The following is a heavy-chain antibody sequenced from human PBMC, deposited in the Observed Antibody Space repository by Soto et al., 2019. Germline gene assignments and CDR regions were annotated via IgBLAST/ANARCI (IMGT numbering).Heavy chain of an antibody. Sequence: QITLKESGPTLVRPTQTLTLTCAFSGFSLSTSGVGVGWIRQPPGKALEWLAVIYWDDSKHYSPSLRSRRTITTDTSKSLVVRTTPTMDPSNTCTYYFAPTGPEDSPLDYWGQGTLLTVSS. CDR3: APTGPEDSPLDY. CDR2: IYWDDSK. CDR1: GFSLSTSGVG. V-gene: IGHV2-5*02. J-gene: IGHJ4*02.